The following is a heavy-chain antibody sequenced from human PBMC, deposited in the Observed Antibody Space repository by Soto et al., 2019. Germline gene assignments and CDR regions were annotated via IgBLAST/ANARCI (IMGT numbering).Heavy chain of an antibody. CDR1: GGTFGSYA. CDR3: ARDGGEMATIGYYYGMDV. D-gene: IGHD5-12*01. V-gene: IGHV1-69*13. Sequence: GASVKVSCKASGGTFGSYAISWVRQAPGQGLEWMGGIIPIFGTANYAQKFQGRVTITADESTSTAYMELSSLRSEDTAVYYCARDGGEMATIGYYYGMDVWGQGTTVTVSS. CDR2: IIPIFGTA. J-gene: IGHJ6*02.